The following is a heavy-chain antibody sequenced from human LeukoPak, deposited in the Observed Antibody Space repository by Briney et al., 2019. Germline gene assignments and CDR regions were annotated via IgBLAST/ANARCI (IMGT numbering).Heavy chain of an antibody. CDR2: VNAGNGNT. V-gene: IGHV1-3*01. CDR1: GYTFTSYA. Sequence: ASVKVSCKASGYTFTSYAMHWVRQAPGQRLEWMGWVNAGNGNTKYSQKFQGRVTITRDTSASTAYMELSSLRSEDTAVYYCARVWNYGDYDAFDIWGQGTMVTVSS. J-gene: IGHJ3*02. D-gene: IGHD4-17*01. CDR3: ARVWNYGDYDAFDI.